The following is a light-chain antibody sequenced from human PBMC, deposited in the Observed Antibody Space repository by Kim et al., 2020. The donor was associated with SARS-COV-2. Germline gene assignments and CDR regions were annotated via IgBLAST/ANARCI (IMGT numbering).Light chain of an antibody. V-gene: IGKV1-27*01. Sequence: IHMTQSPSSLSASVGDRVTITCRASQGISSSLAWYQQNPGKVPRLLIYAASALQSGVPSRFSGSGSGTDFTLTISSLQPEDVATYYCQKYDRAPLTFGQGTKMDIK. CDR1: QGISSS. CDR3: QKYDRAPLT. CDR2: AAS. J-gene: IGKJ1*01.